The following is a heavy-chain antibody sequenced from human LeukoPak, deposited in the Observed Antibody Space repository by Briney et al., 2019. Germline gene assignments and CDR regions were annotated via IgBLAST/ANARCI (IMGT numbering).Heavy chain of an antibody. V-gene: IGHV3-23*01. CDR2: ISGSVGST. D-gene: IGHD5-18*01. CDR1: AFSSISYA. J-gene: IGHJ4*02. CDR3: AKERGYSYGDYFDY. Sequence: GRCLRPSCAASAFSSISYAIRSVRQAPGKGLGWVSAISGSVGSTTYADSVKGRFTISRDNSKTRLYLQMNSLRAEDTPVYYCAKERGYSYGDYFDYWGQGTLVTVPS.